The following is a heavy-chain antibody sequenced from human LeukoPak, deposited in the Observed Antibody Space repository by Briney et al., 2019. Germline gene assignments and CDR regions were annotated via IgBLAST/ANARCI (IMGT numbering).Heavy chain of an antibody. CDR1: GGSFSGYY. CDR2: INHSGST. V-gene: IGHV4-34*01. D-gene: IGHD3-3*01. CDR3: ARFLRPLYFGVVTRWWFDP. Sequence: PSETLSLTCAVYGGSFSGYYWSWIRQPPGKGLEWIGEINHSGSTNYNPSLKSRVTISVDTSKNQFSLKLSSVTAADTAVYYCARFLRPLYFGVVTRWWFDPWGRGTLVTVSS. J-gene: IGHJ5*02.